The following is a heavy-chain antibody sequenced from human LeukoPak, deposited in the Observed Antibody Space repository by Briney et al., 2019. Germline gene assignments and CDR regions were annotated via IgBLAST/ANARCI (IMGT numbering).Heavy chain of an antibody. V-gene: IGHV3-11*01. CDR3: ATWRSAKSSDY. Sequence: GGSLRLSCAASGFTFSDYYMSWIRQAPGKGLEWVSYVSSSGSTIYYADSVKGRFTISGDNAKNSLYLQMNSLRAEDTAVYYCATWRSAKSSDYWGQGTLVTVSS. D-gene: IGHD1-26*01. J-gene: IGHJ4*02. CDR1: GFTFSDYY. CDR2: VSSSGSTI.